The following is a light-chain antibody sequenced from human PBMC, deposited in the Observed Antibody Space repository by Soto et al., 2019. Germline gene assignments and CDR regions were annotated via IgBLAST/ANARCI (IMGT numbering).Light chain of an antibody. CDR3: QVGDSSLV. Sequence: SSELTQPLSVSVALGQTARITCGGNNIGSKNVHWYQQKPGQAPVLVIYRDSNRPSGIPERFSGSNSGNTATLTISRAQAGDEADYYCQVGDSSLVFGGGTKLTVL. V-gene: IGLV3-9*01. CDR2: RDS. J-gene: IGLJ2*01. CDR1: NIGSKN.